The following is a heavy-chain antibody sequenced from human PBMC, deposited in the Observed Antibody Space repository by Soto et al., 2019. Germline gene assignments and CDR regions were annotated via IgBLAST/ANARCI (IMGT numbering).Heavy chain of an antibody. CDR2: IWYDGSNK. D-gene: IGHD2-15*01. J-gene: IGHJ3*02. Sequence: GGSLRLSCAASGSTFSSYGMHWVRQAQGKGLEWVAVIWYDGSNKYYADSVKGRFTISRDNSKNTLYLQMNSLRAEDTAVYYCARGYCSGGSCYSYDAFDIWGQGTMVTVSS. CDR3: ARGYCSGGSCYSYDAFDI. CDR1: GSTFSSYG. V-gene: IGHV3-33*01.